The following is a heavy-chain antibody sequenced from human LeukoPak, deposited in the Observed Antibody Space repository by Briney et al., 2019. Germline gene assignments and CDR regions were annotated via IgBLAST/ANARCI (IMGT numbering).Heavy chain of an antibody. CDR2: FDPEDGET. D-gene: IGHD1-26*01. CDR3: AILGVGASYYYYGMDV. V-gene: IGHV1-24*01. CDR1: GYTLTELS. J-gene: IGHJ6*02. Sequence: GASVKVSCKVSGYTLTELSMHWVRQAPGKGLEWMRGFDPEDGETIYAQKFQGRVTMTEDTSTDTAYMELSSLRSEDTAVYYCAILGVGASYYYYGMDVWGQGTTVTVSS.